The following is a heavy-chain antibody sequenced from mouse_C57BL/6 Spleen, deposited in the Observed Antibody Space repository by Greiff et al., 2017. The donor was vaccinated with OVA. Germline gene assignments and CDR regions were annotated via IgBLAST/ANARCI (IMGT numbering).Heavy chain of an antibody. J-gene: IGHJ2*01. CDR1: GYTFTSYG. CDR2: IYPRSGNT. D-gene: IGHD4-1*02. Sequence: VQLQQSGAELARPGASVKLSCKASGYTFTSYGISWVKQRTGQGLEWIGEIYPRSGNTYYNEKFKGKATLTADKSSSTAYMELRSLTSEDSAVYFCAMTQLGYFDYWGQGTTLTVSS. V-gene: IGHV1-81*01. CDR3: AMTQLGYFDY.